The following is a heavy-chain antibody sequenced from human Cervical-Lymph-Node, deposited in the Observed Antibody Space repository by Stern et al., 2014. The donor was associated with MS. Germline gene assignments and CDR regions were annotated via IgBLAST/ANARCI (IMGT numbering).Heavy chain of an antibody. CDR1: GFTFSSYS. J-gene: IGHJ4*02. V-gene: IGHV3-21*01. CDR3: ARFRGGYSMGSLDY. Sequence: EDQLVESGGGLVKPGGSLRLSCAASGFTFSSYSVNWVRQAPGKGLEWVSSISSKSNYTYYADSLKGRFTISRDNAKNSLYLHMNSLRAEDTAVYYCARFRGGYSMGSLDYWGQGTLVTVSS. D-gene: IGHD5-24*01. CDR2: ISSKSNYT.